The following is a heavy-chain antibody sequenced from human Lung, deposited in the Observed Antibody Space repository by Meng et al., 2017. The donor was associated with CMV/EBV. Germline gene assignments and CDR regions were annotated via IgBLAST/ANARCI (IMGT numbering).Heavy chain of an antibody. V-gene: IGHV1-69*05. D-gene: IGHD2-2*02. CDR2: IISIFGTA. CDR3: ASKAGVVPAAIPVYYYYGMDV. Sequence: SVXVSXXASGGTFSSYAISWVRQAPGQGLEWMGGIISIFGTANYAQMFQGRVTITTDESTSTAYMELSSLRSEDTAVYYRASKAGVVPAAIPVYYYYGMDVWGQGTTVTVSS. J-gene: IGHJ6*01. CDR1: GGTFSSYA.